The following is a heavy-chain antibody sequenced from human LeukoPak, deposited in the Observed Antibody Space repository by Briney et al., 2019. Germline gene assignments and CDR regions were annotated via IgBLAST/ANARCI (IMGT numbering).Heavy chain of an antibody. D-gene: IGHD3-22*01. J-gene: IGHJ4*02. Sequence: ASVKVSCKASGYTFTGYYMHWVRQAPGQGLEWMGWINPNSGGTNYAQKFQGWVTMTRDTSISTAYMELSRLRSDDTAVYYCARSYYDSSGDSALNYWGQGTLVTVSS. CDR2: INPNSGGT. CDR3: ARSYYDSSGDSALNY. V-gene: IGHV1-2*04. CDR1: GYTFTGYY.